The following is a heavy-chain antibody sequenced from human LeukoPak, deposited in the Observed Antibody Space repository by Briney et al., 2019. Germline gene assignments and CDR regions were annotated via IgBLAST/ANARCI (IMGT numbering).Heavy chain of an antibody. CDR3: ARDYDFWSGYYGWFDP. J-gene: IGHJ5*02. V-gene: IGHV1-18*01. D-gene: IGHD3-3*01. Sequence: GASVKVSCKASGYTFTSYGISWVRQAPGQGLEWMRWISAYNGNTNYAQKLQGRVTMTTDTSTSTAYMELRSLRSDDTAVYYCARDYDFWSGYYGWFDPWGQGTLVTVSS. CDR2: ISAYNGNT. CDR1: GYTFTSYG.